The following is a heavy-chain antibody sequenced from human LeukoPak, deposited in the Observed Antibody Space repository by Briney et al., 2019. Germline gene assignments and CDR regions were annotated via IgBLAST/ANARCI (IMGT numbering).Heavy chain of an antibody. Sequence: SSETLSLTCTVSGGSISSYYWSWIRQPPGKGLEWIGYIYYSGSTNYNPSLKSRVTISVDTSKNQFSLKLSSVTAADTAVYYCARAVAPAAMRGNWFDPWGQGTLVTVSS. CDR2: IYYSGST. CDR3: ARAVAPAAMRGNWFDP. V-gene: IGHV4-59*01. J-gene: IGHJ5*02. D-gene: IGHD2-2*01. CDR1: GGSISSYY.